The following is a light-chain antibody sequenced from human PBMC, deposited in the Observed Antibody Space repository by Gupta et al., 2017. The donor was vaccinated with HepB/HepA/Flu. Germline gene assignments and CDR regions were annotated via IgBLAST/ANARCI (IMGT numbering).Light chain of an antibody. J-gene: IGLJ1*01. Sequence: QSALTQPRSVSGSPGQSVTISCTGTSSDVGGYNHVSWYQQLPGKAPKLMIYDVTKRPSGVPDRFSGSKSGNTASLTISGLQGEDEADYYCCSYSGSSYVFGTGTKVTVL. CDR3: CSYSGSSYV. CDR1: SSDVGGYNH. V-gene: IGLV2-11*01. CDR2: DVT.